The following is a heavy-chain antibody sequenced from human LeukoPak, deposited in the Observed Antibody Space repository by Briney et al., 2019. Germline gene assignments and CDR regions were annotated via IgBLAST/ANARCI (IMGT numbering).Heavy chain of an antibody. CDR3: AKVFELLPYFDY. V-gene: IGHV3-23*01. CDR2: ISGSGGST. Sequence: PGKSLRLSCAASGFTFSTYGMHWVRQAPGKGLEWVSAISGSGGSTYYADSVKGRFTISRDNSKNTLYLQMNSLRAEDTAVYYCAKVFELLPYFDYWGQGTLVTVSS. D-gene: IGHD2-15*01. J-gene: IGHJ4*02. CDR1: GFTFSTYG.